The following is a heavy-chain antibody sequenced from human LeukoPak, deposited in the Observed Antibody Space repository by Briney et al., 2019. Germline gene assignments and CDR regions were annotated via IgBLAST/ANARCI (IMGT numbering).Heavy chain of an antibody. J-gene: IGHJ4*02. CDR3: ATDGGPFDN. CDR2: IKQDASEI. CDR1: GFTFSDYY. Sequence: GGSLRLSCAASGFTFSDYYMSWIRQAPGKGLEWVANIKQDASEIYYVGPVKGRFTISRDNAKNSVFLQMNSLRAEDTAVYYCATDGGPFDNWGQGILVTVSS. D-gene: IGHD3-10*01. V-gene: IGHV3-7*01.